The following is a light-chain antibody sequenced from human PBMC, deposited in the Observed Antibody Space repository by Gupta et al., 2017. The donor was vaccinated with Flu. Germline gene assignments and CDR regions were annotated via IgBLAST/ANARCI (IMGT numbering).Light chain of an antibody. CDR1: SSDVGSYNS. J-gene: IGLJ1*01. V-gene: IGLV2-11*01. Sequence: QSALTQPRSVSGSPGQSVPISCSATSSDVGSYNSVSWYQQPPGKAPKLMIYDVSNRPSGVPDRFSGSKSGNTASLTISGLRAEDEADYYCCSYAGSYTYVFGTGTEVSVL. CDR2: DVS. CDR3: CSYAGSYTYV.